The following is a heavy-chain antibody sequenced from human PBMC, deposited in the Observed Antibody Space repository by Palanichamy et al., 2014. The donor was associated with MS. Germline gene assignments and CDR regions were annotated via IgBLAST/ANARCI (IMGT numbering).Heavy chain of an antibody. CDR3: ARDYGGNSGPDY. J-gene: IGHJ4*02. V-gene: IGHV1-18*01. CDR1: GYRFTSYG. CDR2: ISAYNNYT. D-gene: IGHD4-23*01. Sequence: QVQLVQSGAEVKKPGASVKVSCKASGYRFTSYGISWVRQAPGQGLEWMGWISAYNNYTSFAQKFQGRVTMTTDTSTTTAYMEVRSLRSDDTAVYYCARDYGGNSGPDYWGQGTLVSVSS.